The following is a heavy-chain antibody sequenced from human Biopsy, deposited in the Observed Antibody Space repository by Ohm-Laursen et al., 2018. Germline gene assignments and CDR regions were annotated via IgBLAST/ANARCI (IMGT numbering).Heavy chain of an antibody. CDR1: GGSVNSYS. Sequence: PSETLSLTCTVSGGSVNSYSWSWIRQPPGKGLEWIGYIYYSGSINYSPSLKSRVTISLDTSKNQFSLKLSSVTAADTAVYYCASMLAAIHEPNYSYYGMHVWGQGTTVTVSS. CDR3: ASMLAAIHEPNYSYYGMHV. J-gene: IGHJ6*02. CDR2: IYYSGSI. V-gene: IGHV4-59*08. D-gene: IGHD2-2*02.